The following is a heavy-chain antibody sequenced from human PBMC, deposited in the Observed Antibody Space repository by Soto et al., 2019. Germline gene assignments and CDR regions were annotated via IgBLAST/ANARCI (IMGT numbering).Heavy chain of an antibody. Sequence: SVKVSCKASGFTFTSSSVQGVRQARGQRLEWIGWITVGTGNTNYAQEFQERVTITRDRSTSTAYMELSILRSEDTAVYYCAAGDASGYYGGWGQGTQVTVSS. V-gene: IGHV1-58*01. CDR1: GFTFTSSS. J-gene: IGHJ4*02. CDR3: AAGDASGYYGG. D-gene: IGHD3-22*01. CDR2: ITVGTGNT.